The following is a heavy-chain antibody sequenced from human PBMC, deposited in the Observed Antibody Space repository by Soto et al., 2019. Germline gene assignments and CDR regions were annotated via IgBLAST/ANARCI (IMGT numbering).Heavy chain of an antibody. CDR2: ISSSSSYI. J-gene: IGHJ5*02. V-gene: IGHV3-21*01. D-gene: IGHD3-3*01. CDR3: ARDLYYDFWSGYHNRGGIFDP. CDR1: GFTFSSYS. Sequence: EVQLVESGGGLVKPGGSLRLSCAASGFTFSSYSMNWVRQAPGKGLEWVSSISSSSSYIYYADSVKDRFTISRDNAKNSLYLQMNSLRAEDTAVYYCARDLYYDFWSGYHNRGGIFDPWGQGTLVTVSS.